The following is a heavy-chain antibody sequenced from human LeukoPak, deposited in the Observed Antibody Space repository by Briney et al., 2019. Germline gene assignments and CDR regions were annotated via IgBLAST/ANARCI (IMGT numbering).Heavy chain of an antibody. CDR1: GGSLRSSGHW. J-gene: IGHJ6*02. Sequence: SETLSLTCTVSGGSLRSSGHWWVWIRQPPGKGLEWIGEINHSGSTNYNPSLKSRVTISVDTSKNQFSLKLSSVTAADTAVYYCAGGQGATGTHYGMDVWGQGTTVTVSS. CDR2: INHSGST. V-gene: IGHV4-39*07. CDR3: AGGQGATGTHYGMDV. D-gene: IGHD1-26*01.